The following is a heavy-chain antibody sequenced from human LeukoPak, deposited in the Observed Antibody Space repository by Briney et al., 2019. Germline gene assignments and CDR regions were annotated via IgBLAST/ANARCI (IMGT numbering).Heavy chain of an antibody. V-gene: IGHV4-39*01. D-gene: IGHD3-10*01. J-gene: IGHJ4*02. CDR2: IYYSGST. CDR3: ARWLWFGEIKYYFDY. CDR1: GGSIRSNSYY. Sequence: SETLSLTCTVSGGSIRSNSYYWGWIRQPPGKGLEWIGSIYYSGSTYYNPSLKSRVTISVDTSKNQFSLKLSSVTAADTAVYYCARWLWFGEIKYYFDYWGQGTLVTVSS.